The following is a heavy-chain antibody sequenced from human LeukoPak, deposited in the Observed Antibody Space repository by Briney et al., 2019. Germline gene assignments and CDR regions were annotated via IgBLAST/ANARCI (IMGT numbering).Heavy chain of an antibody. CDR1: GYTFTGYY. V-gene: IGHV1-2*06. CDR3: ARVGRVSLNWFDP. D-gene: IGHD2-15*01. J-gene: IGHJ5*02. Sequence: ASVKVSCKASGYTFTGYYMHWVRQAPGQGLEWMGRINPNSGGTNYAQKFQGRVTMTRDTSISTAYMELSRLRSGDTAMYYCARVGRVSLNWFDPWGQGTLVTVSS. CDR2: INPNSGGT.